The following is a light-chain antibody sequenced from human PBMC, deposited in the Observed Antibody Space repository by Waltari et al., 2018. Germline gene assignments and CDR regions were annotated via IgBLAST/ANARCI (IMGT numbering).Light chain of an antibody. CDR3: QSYDTSLGVV. CDR1: WSNIGAGHD. V-gene: IGLV1-40*01. Sequence: QSVLTQPPSVSGAPGQRVTISCHVSWSNIGAGHDVHWYQQLPGKAPTLLIYGVNTRPPGVPDRFFGSKSGSSASLAIPGLQPEDEADYYCQSYDTSLGVVFGGGTKVTVL. J-gene: IGLJ2*01. CDR2: GVN.